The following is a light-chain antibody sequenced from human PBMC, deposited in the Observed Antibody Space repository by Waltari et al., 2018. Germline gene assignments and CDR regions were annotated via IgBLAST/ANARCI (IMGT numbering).Light chain of an antibody. Sequence: SYVLSQPPSVSVAPGQTARITCGGNNLGDKSVHWYQQTPGQAPVLVVYDDTDRPSGIPERFSGSNSGNTATLTITRVAAGDEADYFCQVWHTTSAVVFGGGTKLTVL. CDR1: NLGDKS. CDR2: DDT. V-gene: IGLV3-21*02. CDR3: QVWHTTSAVV. J-gene: IGLJ2*01.